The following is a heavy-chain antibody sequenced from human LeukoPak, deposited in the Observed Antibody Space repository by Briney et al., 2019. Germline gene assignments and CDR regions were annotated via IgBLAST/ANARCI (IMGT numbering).Heavy chain of an antibody. Sequence: SETLSLTCTVSGGSISSHYWSWIRQPTGKGLEWIGYIYYSGSTNYNPSLKSRVTISADTSKNQFSLKLSSVTAADTAVYYCARRTKGGNYYYYYMDVWGKGTTVTVSS. CDR3: ARRTKGGNYYYYYMDV. D-gene: IGHD1-1*01. CDR2: IYYSGST. CDR1: GGSISSHY. J-gene: IGHJ6*03. V-gene: IGHV4-59*08.